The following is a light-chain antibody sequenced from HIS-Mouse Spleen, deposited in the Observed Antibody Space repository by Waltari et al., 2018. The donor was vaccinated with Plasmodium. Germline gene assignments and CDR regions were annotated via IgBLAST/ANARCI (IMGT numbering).Light chain of an antibody. CDR1: ALPKQY. Sequence: SYELTQPPSVSVSPGQTARITCPGDALPKQYAYWYQQKPGQAPVLGYTKDRERPSGIPERFSGSSSGTTVTLTISGVQAEDEADYYCQSADSSGTYWVFGGGTKLTVL. CDR2: KDR. J-gene: IGLJ3*02. CDR3: QSADSSGTYWV. V-gene: IGLV3-25*03.